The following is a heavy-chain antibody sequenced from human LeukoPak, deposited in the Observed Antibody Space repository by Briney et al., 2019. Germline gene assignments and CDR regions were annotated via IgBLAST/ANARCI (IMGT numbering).Heavy chain of an antibody. CDR3: ARDLEKTLGVGNAFDI. J-gene: IGHJ3*02. Sequence: GGSLRLSCAASGFTFSSYTMNWVRQAPGKGLEWVSSISSSSSYIYFADSVKGRFTISRDNAKNSLYLQMNSLRAEDTAVYYCARDLEKTLGVGNAFDIWGQGTMVTVSS. CDR1: GFTFSSYT. CDR2: ISSSSSYI. D-gene: IGHD1-1*01. V-gene: IGHV3-21*01.